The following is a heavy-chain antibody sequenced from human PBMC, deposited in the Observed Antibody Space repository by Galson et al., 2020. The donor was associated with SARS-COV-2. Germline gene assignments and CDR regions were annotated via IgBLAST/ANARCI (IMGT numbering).Heavy chain of an antibody. CDR3: ARRKYYNYYMDV. CDR1: GGSIGTSSDY. V-gene: IGHV4-39*01. J-gene: IGHJ6*03. Sequence: SDSLSLTYTVSGGSIGTSSDYWGWIRQPPGKKLEWIATISYSGSTYYNPSLKSRVVISVDKSKNQFSLRMSSVTAADTAVYYCARRKYYNYYMDVWGKGTAVIISS. CDR2: ISYSGST.